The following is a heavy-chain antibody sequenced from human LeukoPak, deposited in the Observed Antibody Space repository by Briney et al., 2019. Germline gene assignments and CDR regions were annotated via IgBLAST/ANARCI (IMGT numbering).Heavy chain of an antibody. CDR2: TSYDGSTK. D-gene: IGHD3-22*01. Sequence: GGSLRLSCAASGFTFSSYGMHWVRQAPGKGLEWVAITSYDGSTKYYADSVKGRFTISRDNSKNTLYLQMNSLRAEDTAVYYCAKGGSGYYVFDYWGQGTLVTISS. V-gene: IGHV3-30*18. CDR3: AKGGSGYYVFDY. CDR1: GFTFSSYG. J-gene: IGHJ4*02.